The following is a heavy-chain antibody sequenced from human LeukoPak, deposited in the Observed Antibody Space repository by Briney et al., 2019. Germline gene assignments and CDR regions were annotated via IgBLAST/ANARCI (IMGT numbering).Heavy chain of an antibody. CDR2: LNPNSGST. Sequence: ASVKVSCKAFGYTFTSYDINWVRQATGQGLEWMGWLNPNSGSTGYAQKFQGRVTITRNTSISTAYMELSGLRSEDTAVYYCARGRSTGYPYYFEYWGQGTLVTVSS. V-gene: IGHV1-8*03. D-gene: IGHD5-12*01. CDR3: ARGRSTGYPYYFEY. CDR1: GYTFTSYD. J-gene: IGHJ4*02.